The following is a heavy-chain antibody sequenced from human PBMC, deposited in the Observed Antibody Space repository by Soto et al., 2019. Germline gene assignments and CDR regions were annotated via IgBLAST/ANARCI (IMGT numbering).Heavy chain of an antibody. CDR2: INPNSGGT. CDR1: GYTFTSYS. V-gene: IGHV1-2*04. D-gene: IGHD5-18*01. Sequence: ASVKVSCKASGYTFTSYSISWVRQAPGQGLEWMGWINPNSGGTNYAQKFQGWVTMTRDTSISTAYMELSRLRSDDTAVYYCARSRGYRYSYGYGYFDYWGQGTLVTVSS. CDR3: ARSRGYRYSYGYGYFDY. J-gene: IGHJ4*02.